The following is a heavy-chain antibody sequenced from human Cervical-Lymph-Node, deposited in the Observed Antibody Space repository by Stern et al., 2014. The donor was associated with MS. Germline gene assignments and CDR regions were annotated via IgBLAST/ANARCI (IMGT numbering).Heavy chain of an antibody. D-gene: IGHD6-19*01. CDR2: IIPIFGTA. CDR3: ARGEYSSGWYVAIY. J-gene: IGHJ4*02. Sequence: QVQLVQSGAEVKKPGSSVKVSCKASGGTFRRYAISWVRQAPGHGLEWMGGIIPIFGTANYAQKFQGRGTITADESTSTAYMELSSLRSEDTAVYYCARGEYSSGWYVAIYWGQGTLVTVSS. V-gene: IGHV1-69*01. CDR1: GGTFRRYA.